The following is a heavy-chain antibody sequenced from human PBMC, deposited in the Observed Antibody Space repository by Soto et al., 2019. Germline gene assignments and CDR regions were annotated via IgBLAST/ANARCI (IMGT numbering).Heavy chain of an antibody. J-gene: IGHJ4*02. CDR1: GFTFGTTD. D-gene: IGHD3-10*01. Sequence: QLLQSGGGLVQPGGSLTLSCAASGFTFGTTDMSWVRQAPGEGLEWVSTIDGSGGITDYADSVKGRFTISRDNSRNTVYLQMNGLRGDDTALYYCVKNSGGFNTRGQGALVTVSS. V-gene: IGHV3-23*01. CDR2: IDGSGGIT. CDR3: VKNSGGFNT.